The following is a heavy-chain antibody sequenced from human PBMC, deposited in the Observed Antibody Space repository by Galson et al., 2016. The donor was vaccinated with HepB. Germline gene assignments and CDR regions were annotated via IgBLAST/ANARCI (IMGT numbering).Heavy chain of an antibody. J-gene: IGHJ5*02. CDR2: INPSGGST. CDR3: AREGQLASNWFDP. Sequence: SVKVSCKASGDTFTSYYMHWVRQAPGQGLEWMGRINPSGGSTSYAQKLQGRVTMTRDTSTSTVYMELTSLRSEDTAVYYCAREGQLASNWFDPWGQGTLVTVSS. D-gene: IGHD6-6*01. V-gene: IGHV1-46*01. CDR1: GDTFTSYY.